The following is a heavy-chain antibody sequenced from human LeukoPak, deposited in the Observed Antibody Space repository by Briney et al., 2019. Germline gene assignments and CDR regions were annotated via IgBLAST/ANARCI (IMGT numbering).Heavy chain of an antibody. J-gene: IGHJ5*02. D-gene: IGHD3-3*01. CDR3: ASCHYDFWSGYYP. CDR2: IIPILGIA. CDR1: GYTFNTYS. V-gene: IGHV1-69*02. Sequence: SVKVSCKASGYTFNTYSITWVRQAPGQGLEWMGRIIPILGIANYAQKFQGRVTITADKSTSTAYMELSSLRSEDTAVYYCASCHYDFWSGYYPWGQGTLVTVSS.